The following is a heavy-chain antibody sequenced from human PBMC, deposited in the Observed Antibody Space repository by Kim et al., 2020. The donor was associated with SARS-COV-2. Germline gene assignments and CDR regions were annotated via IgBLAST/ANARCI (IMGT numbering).Heavy chain of an antibody. J-gene: IGHJ6*02. CDR2: IILIFGTA. CDR1: GGTFSSYA. CDR3: ASSTDHSYGYLGMHV. V-gene: IGHV1-69*13. Sequence: TVKVSCNASGGTFSSYAISWVRQAPGQGLEWMGGIILIFGTANYAQKFQGRVTRTADESTSTTYMELSSLRPEDTAVYYCASSTDHSYGYLGMHVWGQGTTVSVSS. D-gene: IGHD5-18*01.